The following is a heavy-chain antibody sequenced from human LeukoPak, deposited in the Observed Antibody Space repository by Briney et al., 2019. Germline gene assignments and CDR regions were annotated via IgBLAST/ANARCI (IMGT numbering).Heavy chain of an antibody. CDR1: GYTFTGYY. CDR3: ASGSREEDTAMENYYYYYMDV. V-gene: IGHV1-2*02. CDR2: INPNSGGT. J-gene: IGHJ6*03. Sequence: ASVKVSCKASGYTFTGYYMHWVRQAPGQGLEWMGWINPNSGGTNYAQKFQGRVTMTRDTSISTAYMELSRLRSDDTAVYYCASGSREEDTAMENYYYYYMDVWGKGTTVTVSS. D-gene: IGHD5-18*01.